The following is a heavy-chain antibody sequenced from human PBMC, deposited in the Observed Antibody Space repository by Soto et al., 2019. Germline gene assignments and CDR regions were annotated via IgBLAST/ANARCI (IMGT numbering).Heavy chain of an antibody. CDR1: GYTFTSYY. V-gene: IGHV1-46*01. J-gene: IGHJ6*02. Sequence: ASLKVSCKASGYTFTSYYMHWVRQAPGQGLEWMGIINPSGGSTSYAQKFQGRVTMTRDTSTSTVYMELSSLRSEDTAVYYCARTNIRGYSGYDSTPSGGRTYYYYYGMDVWGQGTTVTVSS. CDR3: ARTNIRGYSGYDSTPSGGRTYYYYYGMDV. CDR2: INPSGGST. D-gene: IGHD5-12*01.